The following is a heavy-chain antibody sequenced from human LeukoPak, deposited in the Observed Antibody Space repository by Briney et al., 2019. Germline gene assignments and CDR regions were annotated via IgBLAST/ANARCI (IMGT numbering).Heavy chain of an antibody. Sequence: GGSLRLSCAASGFTFSSYWMNWVRQAPGKGLEWVANIKEDGSEKYYVDSVKGRFTISRDNAKNSLYLQMNSLRVEDTAVYYCARTIAAAGKDAFDIWGQGTMVTVSS. CDR3: ARTIAAAGKDAFDI. CDR1: GFTFSSYW. J-gene: IGHJ3*02. V-gene: IGHV3-7*03. D-gene: IGHD6-13*01. CDR2: IKEDGSEK.